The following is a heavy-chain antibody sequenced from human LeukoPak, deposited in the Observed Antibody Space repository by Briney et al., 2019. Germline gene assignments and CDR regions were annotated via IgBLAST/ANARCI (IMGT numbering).Heavy chain of an antibody. V-gene: IGHV3-23*01. CDR3: AKSRSGRTAFDY. CDR1: GGSISSSSYS. Sequence: QPSETLSLTCTVSGGSISSSSYSWGWIRQAPGKGLEWVSAIGGSGGSTYYADSVKGRFTISRDNSKNTLYLQMNSLRAEDTAVYYCAKSRSGRTAFDYWGQGTLVTVSS. D-gene: IGHD2-15*01. J-gene: IGHJ4*02. CDR2: IGGSGGST.